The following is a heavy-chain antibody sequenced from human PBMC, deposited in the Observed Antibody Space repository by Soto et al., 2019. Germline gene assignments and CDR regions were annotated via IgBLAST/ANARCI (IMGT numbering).Heavy chain of an antibody. V-gene: IGHV4-31*03. CDR1: GGSITSSSYY. D-gene: IGHD1-20*01. CDR3: ARGLYNWNYFDY. CDR2: IYYSGST. J-gene: IGHJ4*02. Sequence: PSETLSLTCTVSGGSITSSSYYWGWIRQPPGKGLEWIGYIYYSGSTHYNPSLKSRVTISVDTSKNQFSLKLSSVTAADTAVYYCARGLYNWNYFDYWGQGTLVTVSS.